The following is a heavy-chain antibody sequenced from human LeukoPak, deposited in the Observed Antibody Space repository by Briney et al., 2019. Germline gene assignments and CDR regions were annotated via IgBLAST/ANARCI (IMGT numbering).Heavy chain of an antibody. CDR2: ISSSSSDI. Sequence: GGSLRLSCTASGFTFSSYTMNWVRQAPGKGLEWVSFISSSSSDIYYADSVKGRFTISRDNANNSLYLQMSSLRADDTAVCYCARVYYGGSLDYWGQGTLVTVSS. D-gene: IGHD4-23*01. CDR1: GFTFSSYT. V-gene: IGHV3-21*01. J-gene: IGHJ4*02. CDR3: ARVYYGGSLDY.